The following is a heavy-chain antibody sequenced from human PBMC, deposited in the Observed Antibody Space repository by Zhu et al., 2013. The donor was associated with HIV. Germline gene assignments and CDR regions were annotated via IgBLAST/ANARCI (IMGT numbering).Heavy chain of an antibody. CDR2: MNPNSGNT. CDR1: GYTFTSYD. CDR3: ARPRMVTETPGYYYGLDV. J-gene: IGHJ6*02. D-gene: IGHD2-21*02. V-gene: IGHV1-8*01. Sequence: QVQLVQSGAEVKKPGASVKVSCKASGYTFTSYDINWVRQATGQGLEWMGWMNPNSGNTGYAQKFQGRLTISADDFTSTVYMELSSLRPDDTAIYYCARPRMVTETPGYYYGLDVWGQGTTVTVSS.